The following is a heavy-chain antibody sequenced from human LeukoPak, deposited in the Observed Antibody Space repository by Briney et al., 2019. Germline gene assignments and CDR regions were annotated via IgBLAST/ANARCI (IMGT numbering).Heavy chain of an antibody. CDR1: GFTFTSSA. Sequence: SVKVSCKASGFTFTSSAVQWVRQARGQRLEWIGWIVVGSGNTNYAQKFQERVTITRDMSTSTAYMELSSLRSEDTAVYYCAGDRPGYCWSTSCRGGGSYYYYGMDVWGKGTTVTVSS. D-gene: IGHD2-2*01. V-gene: IGHV1-58*01. CDR2: IVVGSGNT. CDR3: AGDRPGYCWSTSCRGGGSYYYYGMDV. J-gene: IGHJ6*04.